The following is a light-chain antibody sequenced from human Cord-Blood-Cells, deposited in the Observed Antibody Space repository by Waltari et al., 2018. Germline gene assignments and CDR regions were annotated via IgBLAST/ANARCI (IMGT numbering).Light chain of an antibody. Sequence: QSVLTQPPSVSGAPGQRVTLSCTGSSPNIGAGYDVHWSQQLPGTAPKLLIYGNINRPSGVPDRFSGSKSGTSASLAITGLQAEDEADYCCQSYDSSLSGSVVFGGGTKLTVL. CDR1: SPNIGAGYD. J-gene: IGLJ2*01. V-gene: IGLV1-40*01. CDR2: GNI. CDR3: QSYDSSLSGSVV.